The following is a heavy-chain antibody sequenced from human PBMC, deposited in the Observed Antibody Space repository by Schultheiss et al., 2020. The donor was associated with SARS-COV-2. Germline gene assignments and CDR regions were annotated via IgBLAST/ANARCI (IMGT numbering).Heavy chain of an antibody. J-gene: IGHJ4*02. CDR1: GGSFSGYY. D-gene: IGHD6-19*01. Sequence: SETLSLTCAVYGGSFSGYYWSWIRQPPGKGLEWIGEINHSGSTNYNPSLKSRVTISVDTSKNQFSLKLSSVTAADTAVYYCARDRGSGWYSFDYWGQGTLVTVSS. CDR3: ARDRGSGWYSFDY. V-gene: IGHV4-34*01. CDR2: INHSGST.